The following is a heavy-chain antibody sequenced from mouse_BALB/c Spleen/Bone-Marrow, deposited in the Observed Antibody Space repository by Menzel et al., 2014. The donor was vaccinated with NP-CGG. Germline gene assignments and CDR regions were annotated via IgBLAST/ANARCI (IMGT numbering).Heavy chain of an antibody. Sequence: EVKLQESGPDLVKPSQSLSLTCTVTGYSITSGYSWHWIRQFPGNKLEWMGYIHYSGSTYYNPSLKSRISITRDTSKNQFLLQLKSVTTEDTATDYCARRGSSSYWYFDVWGAGTTVTVSS. V-gene: IGHV3-1*02. D-gene: IGHD1-1*01. J-gene: IGHJ1*01. CDR1: GYSITSGYS. CDR3: ARRGSSSYWYFDV. CDR2: IHYSGST.